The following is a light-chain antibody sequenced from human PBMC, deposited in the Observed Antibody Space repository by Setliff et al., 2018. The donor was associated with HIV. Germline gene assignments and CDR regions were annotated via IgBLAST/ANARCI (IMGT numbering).Light chain of an antibody. Sequence: QSVLTQPASVSGSPGQSITISCTGTSSDVGGYKYVYWYQQHPGKAPKLMIYEVSNRPSGISNRFSGSKSGNTASLTISGLQAEDEAGYYCSSYRSGNTLVFGTGTKVTVL. CDR1: SSDVGGYKY. CDR3: SSYRSGNTLV. J-gene: IGLJ1*01. V-gene: IGLV2-14*01. CDR2: EVS.